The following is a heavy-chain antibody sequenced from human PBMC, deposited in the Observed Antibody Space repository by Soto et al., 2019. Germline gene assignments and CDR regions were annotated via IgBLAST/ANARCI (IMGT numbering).Heavy chain of an antibody. CDR3: ARGGGSDSFDY. CDR1: GASITFGGYS. CDR2: INHLETT. V-gene: IGHV4-30-2*01. Sequence: TSETLSLTCTVPGASITFGGYSWSWIRQTPGKGLEWIGYINHLETTFYNPSFESRLTLSIDRAKNQFSLKLHSMSAADRAVYFCARGGGSDSFDYWGQGILVTVSS. D-gene: IGHD1-26*01. J-gene: IGHJ4*02.